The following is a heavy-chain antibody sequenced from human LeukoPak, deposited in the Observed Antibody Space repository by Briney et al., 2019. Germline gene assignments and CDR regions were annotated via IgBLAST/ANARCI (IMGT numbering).Heavy chain of an antibody. CDR1: GYTFTSYY. V-gene: IGHV1-69*13. D-gene: IGHD3-9*01. J-gene: IGHJ3*02. Sequence: ASVKVSCKASGYTFTSYYMHWVRQAPGQGLEWMGGIIPIFGTANYAQKFQGRVTITADESTSTAYMELSSLRSEDTAVYFCKKKTAYDILTGYYYSRDAFDIWGQGTMVTVSS. CDR2: IIPIFGTA. CDR3: KKKTAYDILTGYYYSRDAFDI.